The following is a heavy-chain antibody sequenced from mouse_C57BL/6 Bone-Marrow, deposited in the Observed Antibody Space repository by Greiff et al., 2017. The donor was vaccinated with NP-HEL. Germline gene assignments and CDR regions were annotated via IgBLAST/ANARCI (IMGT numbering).Heavy chain of an antibody. Sequence: DVMLVESGGGLVKPGGSLKLSCAAPGFPFSSYAMSWVRPTPEKRLEWVATLSDGGSYTYYPDNVKGRFTISRDNAKNNLYLQMSHLKSEDTAMYYCARSLWFFDVWGTGTTVTVSS. CDR3: ARSLWFFDV. CDR1: GFPFSSYA. CDR2: LSDGGSYT. V-gene: IGHV5-4*03. J-gene: IGHJ1*03.